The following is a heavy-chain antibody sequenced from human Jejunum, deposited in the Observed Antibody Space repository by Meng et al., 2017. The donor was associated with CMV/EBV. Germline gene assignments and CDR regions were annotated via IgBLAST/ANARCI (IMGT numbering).Heavy chain of an antibody. D-gene: IGHD2-2*01. J-gene: IGHJ5*02. CDR2: IYYSGTT. CDR1: GGSISSTTYY. CDR3: ARSSTSGFDP. Sequence: VSGGSISSTTYYWGWIRQPPGKGLEWIGDIYYSGTTYYNPSLKSRLTISLDTSKNHFSLRLSSVTAADTALYYCARSSTSGFDPWGQGTLVTVSS. V-gene: IGHV4-39*07.